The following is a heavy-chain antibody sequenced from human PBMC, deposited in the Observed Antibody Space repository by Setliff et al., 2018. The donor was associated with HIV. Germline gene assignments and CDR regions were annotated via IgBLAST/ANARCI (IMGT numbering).Heavy chain of an antibody. D-gene: IGHD3-9*01. Sequence: GGSLRLSCAASGFTFSSYAMSWVRQAPGKGLEWVSAISGSGGSTYYADSVKGRFTISRDNSKNTLYLQMNSLRAEDTAEHYCAKGYFDWLRAGTFDYWGQGSLVTVSS. CDR1: GFTFSSYA. CDR3: AKGYFDWLRAGTFDY. J-gene: IGHJ4*02. CDR2: ISGSGGST. V-gene: IGHV3-23*01.